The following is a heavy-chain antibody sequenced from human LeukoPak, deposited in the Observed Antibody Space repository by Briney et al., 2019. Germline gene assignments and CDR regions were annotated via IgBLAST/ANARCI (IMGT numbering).Heavy chain of an antibody. CDR3: AKGGGESGSYI. CDR2: ISGSGGST. CDR1: GFTVSSNY. V-gene: IGHV3-23*01. D-gene: IGHD1-26*01. J-gene: IGHJ4*02. Sequence: GGSLRLSCAASGFTVSSNYMSWVRQAPGKGLEWVSAISGSGGSTYYADSVKGRFTISRDNSKNTLYLQMNSLRAEDTAVYYCAKGGGESGSYIWGQGTLVTVSS.